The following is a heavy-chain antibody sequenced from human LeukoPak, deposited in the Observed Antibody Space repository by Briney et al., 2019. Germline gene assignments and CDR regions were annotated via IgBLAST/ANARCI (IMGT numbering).Heavy chain of an antibody. CDR1: GFTFSSYW. CDR3: AELGITMIGGV. D-gene: IGHD3-10*02. V-gene: IGHV3-7*01. CDR2: IKQDGSEK. J-gene: IGHJ6*04. Sequence: AGSLRLSCAAYGFTFSSYWMSWVRQAQGKGMEWVANIKQDGSEKYYVYSVKGRFTISRENAQNSLYLQMNSLRAEDTDVYYCAELGITMIGGVWGKGTTVTISS.